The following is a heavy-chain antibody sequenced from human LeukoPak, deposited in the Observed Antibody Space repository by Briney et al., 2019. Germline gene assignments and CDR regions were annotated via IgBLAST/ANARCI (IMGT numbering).Heavy chain of an antibody. Sequence: SETLSLTCAVYGGSFSGYYWSWIRQPPGKGLEWIGEINHGGSTNYNPSLKSRVTISVDTSKNQFSLKLSSVTAADTAVYYCARPNEGYYDSSGYYSYWGQGTLVTVSS. CDR1: GGSFSGYY. CDR3: ARPNEGYYDSSGYYSY. J-gene: IGHJ4*02. D-gene: IGHD3-22*01. CDR2: INHGGST. V-gene: IGHV4-34*01.